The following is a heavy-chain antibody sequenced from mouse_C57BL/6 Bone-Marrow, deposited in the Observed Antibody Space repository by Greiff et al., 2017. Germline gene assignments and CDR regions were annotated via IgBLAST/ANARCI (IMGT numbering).Heavy chain of an antibody. CDR3: TDYYVYAMDY. D-gene: IGHD1-1*01. CDR2: IRLKSDNYAT. J-gene: IGHJ4*01. CDR1: GFTFSNYW. V-gene: IGHV6-3*01. Sequence: EVQLVESGGGLVQPGGSMKLSCVASGFTFSNYWMNWVRQSPEKGLEWVAQIRLKSDNYATHYAESVKGRFTISRDDSKSSVYLQMNNVRAEDTGIYYCTDYYVYAMDYWGQGTSVTVSS.